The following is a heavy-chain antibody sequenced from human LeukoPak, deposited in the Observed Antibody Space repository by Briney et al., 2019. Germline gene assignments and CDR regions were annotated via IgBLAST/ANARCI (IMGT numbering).Heavy chain of an antibody. Sequence: GSGPTLVKPTQTLTLTCTFSGFSLSTSGVGVGWIRQPPGKALEWLALIYWDDDKFSSPSLKSRLTLTKDISKNQAVLTLTNLDPVDTATYYCAHLNLATQNRIAFEYWGQGTLVTFSS. D-gene: IGHD2-15*01. CDR2: IYWDDDK. CDR1: GFSLSTSGVG. CDR3: AHLNLATQNRIAFEY. V-gene: IGHV2-5*02. J-gene: IGHJ4*02.